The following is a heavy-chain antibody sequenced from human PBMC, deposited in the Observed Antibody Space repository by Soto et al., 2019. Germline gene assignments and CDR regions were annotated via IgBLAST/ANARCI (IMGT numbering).Heavy chain of an antibody. CDR2: IYYSGNT. CDR1: DDSISRSSFY. D-gene: IGHD2-8*01. V-gene: IGHV4-39*01. CDR3: ARHATNGVVTAYATHYFDD. J-gene: IGHJ4*02. Sequence: QVQLLESGPGLVKPSETLSLTCTVSDDSISRSSFYWGWIRQPPGKELEWIGSIYYSGNTHYNPSIRSRVTISVDTSKNQFSPKLSSVSAADTAVYFCARHATNGVVTAYATHYFDDWGLGTLVTVSS.